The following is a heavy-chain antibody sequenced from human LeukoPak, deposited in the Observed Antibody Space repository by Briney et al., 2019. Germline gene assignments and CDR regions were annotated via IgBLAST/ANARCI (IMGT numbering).Heavy chain of an antibody. CDR1: GIAVTGNY. J-gene: IGHJ4*02. V-gene: IGHV3-53*01. CDR2: ISINTDT. D-gene: IGHD1-26*01. CDR3: AIAQSWDELFDS. Sequence: RGSLRLSSAASGIAVTGNYMSWVRQPPGKGLEWVSFISINTDTFYADSVRGLFTNSRGSSENTLFLQMNSLRDEDSAVYYCAIAQSWDELFDSWGQGTLVTVSS.